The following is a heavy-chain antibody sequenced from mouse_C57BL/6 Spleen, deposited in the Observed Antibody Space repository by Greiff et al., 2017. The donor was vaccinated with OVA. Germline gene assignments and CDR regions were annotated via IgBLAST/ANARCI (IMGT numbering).Heavy chain of an antibody. D-gene: IGHD2-5*01. CDR2: IDPENGDT. Sequence: VHVKQSGAELVRPGASVKLSCTASGFNIKDDYMHWVKQRPEQGLEWIGWIDPENGDTEYASKFQGKATITADTSSNTAYLQLSSLTSEDTAVYYCTRGGSNYPFDYWGQGTTLTVSS. V-gene: IGHV14-4*01. J-gene: IGHJ2*01. CDR3: TRGGSNYPFDY. CDR1: GFNIKDDY.